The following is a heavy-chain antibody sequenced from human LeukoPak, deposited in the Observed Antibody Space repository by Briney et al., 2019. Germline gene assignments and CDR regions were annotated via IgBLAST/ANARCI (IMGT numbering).Heavy chain of an antibody. V-gene: IGHV4-59*01. Sequence: SETLSLTCTVSGGFISSYYWSWIRQPPGKGLEWIGYIYYSGSTNYNPSLKSRVTISVDTSKNQFSLKLSSVTAADTAVYYCARVYSSGSVDYWGQGTLVTVSS. CDR3: ARVYSSGSVDY. CDR1: GGFISSYY. D-gene: IGHD6-19*01. CDR2: IYYSGST. J-gene: IGHJ4*02.